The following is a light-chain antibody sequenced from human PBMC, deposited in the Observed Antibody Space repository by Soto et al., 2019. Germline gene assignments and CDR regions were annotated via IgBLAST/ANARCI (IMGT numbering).Light chain of an antibody. CDR2: GAS. J-gene: IGKJ1*01. CDR1: QSVSSSY. V-gene: IGKV3-20*01. Sequence: ILLTQSPGTLSLSPGERATLSCRASQSVSSSYLAWYQQKPGQAPRLLIYGASSRATGIPDRFSGSGSGTDFTLTISRLEPEDFAVYYCKQYGSSPLTCGQGTRWIS. CDR3: KQYGSSPLT.